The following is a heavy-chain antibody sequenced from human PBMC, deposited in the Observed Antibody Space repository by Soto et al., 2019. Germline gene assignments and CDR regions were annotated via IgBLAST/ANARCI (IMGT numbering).Heavy chain of an antibody. J-gene: IGHJ4*02. CDR1: GGSFSGYY. D-gene: IGHD2-15*01. Sequence: SETLSLTCAVYGGSFSGYYWSWIRQPPGKGLEWIGEINHSGSTNYNPSLKSRVTTSVDTSKNQFSLKLSSVTAADTAVYYCARVIAATKGFDYWGQGTLVTVSS. V-gene: IGHV4-34*01. CDR2: INHSGST. CDR3: ARVIAATKGFDY.